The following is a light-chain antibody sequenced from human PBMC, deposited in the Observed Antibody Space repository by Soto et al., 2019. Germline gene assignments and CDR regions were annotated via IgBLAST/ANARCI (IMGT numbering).Light chain of an antibody. Sequence: EIVLTQSPGTLSLSPGERATLSCRASQSVSSGYLAWYQQKPGQAPRLLIYGASSSATGIPDRFSGSGSGTDFTLTISRLEPEDFAVCYCQQYGSSPPFGGGTEVEIK. V-gene: IGKV3-20*01. CDR3: QQYGSSPP. CDR2: GAS. CDR1: QSVSSGY. J-gene: IGKJ4*01.